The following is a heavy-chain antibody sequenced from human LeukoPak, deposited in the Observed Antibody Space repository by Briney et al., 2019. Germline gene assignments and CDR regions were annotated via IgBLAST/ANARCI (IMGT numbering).Heavy chain of an antibody. CDR2: ISGSDGGT. Sequence: GESLRLSCAASGFPFTTYAMSWVRQAPGKGLEWVSAISGSDGGTHYADSVKGRFTTSRDNSKNALYLQMSSLRADDTAVYYCARLRNTMTTPRFDYWGQGTLVTVSS. V-gene: IGHV3-23*01. D-gene: IGHD4-17*01. CDR1: GFPFTTYA. J-gene: IGHJ4*02. CDR3: ARLRNTMTTPRFDY.